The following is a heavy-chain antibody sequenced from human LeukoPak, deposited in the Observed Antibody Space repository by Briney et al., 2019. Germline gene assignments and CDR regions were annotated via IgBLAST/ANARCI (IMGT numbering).Heavy chain of an antibody. CDR2: IYYSGST. J-gene: IGHJ5*01. D-gene: IGHD3-10*01. Sequence: PSETLSLTCTVSGGSISISSSYWGWIRQPLGKGLEWIGSIYYSGSTYYNPSLKSRVTISVDTSKNQFSLKLSSVPAADTAVYYCVRHQYYYGAGSYYVFDSWGQGTLVTVSS. CDR1: GGSISISSSY. V-gene: IGHV4-39*01. CDR3: VRHQYYYGAGSYYVFDS.